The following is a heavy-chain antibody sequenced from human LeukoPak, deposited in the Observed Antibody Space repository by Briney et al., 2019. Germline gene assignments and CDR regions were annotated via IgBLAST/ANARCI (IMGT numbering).Heavy chain of an antibody. CDR2: IYHSGST. CDR3: VRESYSRYFDY. J-gene: IGHJ4*02. D-gene: IGHD4-11*01. CDR1: GGSVSSGSYY. Sequence: PSETLSLTCTVSGGSVSSGSYYWRWIRQPPGKGLEWIGNIYHSGSTRYSPSLKSRVTISVDTSKNQFSLKLSSVTAADTAVYYCVRESYSRYFDYWGQGSLVTVSS. V-gene: IGHV4-61*01.